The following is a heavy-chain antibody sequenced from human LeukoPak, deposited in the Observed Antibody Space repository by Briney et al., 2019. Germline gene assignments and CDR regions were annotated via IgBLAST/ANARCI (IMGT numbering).Heavy chain of an antibody. CDR3: AREETGYPNWFDP. V-gene: IGHV3-23*01. J-gene: IGHJ5*02. D-gene: IGHD3-9*01. CDR2: ISGSGGST. CDR1: GFTFSSYS. Sequence: GGSLRLSCAASGFTFSSYSMNWVRQAPGKGLEWVSAISGSGGSTYYADSVKGRFTISRDNSKNTLYLQMNSLRAEDTAVYYCAREETGYPNWFDPWGQGTLVTVSS.